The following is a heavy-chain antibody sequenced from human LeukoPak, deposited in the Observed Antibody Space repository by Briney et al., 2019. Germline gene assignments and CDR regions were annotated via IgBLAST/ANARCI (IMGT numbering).Heavy chain of an antibody. D-gene: IGHD3-22*01. CDR3: ARDRQEITMIVYSGYYYYYYMDV. CDR2: ISAYNGNT. CDR1: GYTFTSYG. Sequence: ASVTVSCKASGYTFTSYGISWVRQAPGQGLEWMGWISAYNGNTNYAQKLQGRVTMTTDTSTSTAYMELRSLRSDDTAVYYCARDRQEITMIVYSGYYYYYYMDVWGKGTTVTVSS. J-gene: IGHJ6*03. V-gene: IGHV1-18*01.